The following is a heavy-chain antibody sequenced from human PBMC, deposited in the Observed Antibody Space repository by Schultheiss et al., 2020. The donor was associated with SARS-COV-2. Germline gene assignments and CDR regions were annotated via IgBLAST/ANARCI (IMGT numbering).Heavy chain of an antibody. CDR3: ARGGVVVVTGDYYYRMDV. Sequence: KISCKASGGTFSSSAISWVRQAPGQGLEWMGGIIPVFGTANYAQKFQGRVTITADESTSTAYMELSSLRSEDTAVYYCARGGVVVVTGDYYYRMDVWGQGTTVTVSS. V-gene: IGHV1-69*01. J-gene: IGHJ6*02. CDR2: IIPVFGTA. D-gene: IGHD2-21*02. CDR1: GGTFSSSA.